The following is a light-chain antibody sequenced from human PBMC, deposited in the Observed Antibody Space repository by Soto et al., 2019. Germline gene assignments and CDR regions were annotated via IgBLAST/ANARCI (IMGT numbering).Light chain of an antibody. J-gene: IGLJ3*02. CDR1: SSDVGGYNY. Sequence: QSALTQPASVSGSPGQSITISCTGTSSDVGGYNYVSWYQQHPGKAPKLMIYDVSNRPSGVSNRFSGSKSGNTASLTISGLQTEDEADYYCSSYTRSNTGVFCGGTKLTVL. CDR2: DVS. V-gene: IGLV2-14*03. CDR3: SSYTRSNTGV.